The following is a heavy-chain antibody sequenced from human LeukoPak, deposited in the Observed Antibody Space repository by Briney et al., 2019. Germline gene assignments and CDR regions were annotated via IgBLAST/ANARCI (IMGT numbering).Heavy chain of an antibody. CDR2: ISVYNGKT. Sequence: ASVKVSCKASGYTFTTYGISWVRQAPGQGLEWMGWISVYNGKTNAQKFQGRVTMTTDTSTSTVDMELRSLRSDDTAVYYRARELFGAFDFWGQGTMVTVSS. CDR1: GYTFTTYG. J-gene: IGHJ3*01. D-gene: IGHD3-10*01. CDR3: ARELFGAFDF. V-gene: IGHV1-18*01.